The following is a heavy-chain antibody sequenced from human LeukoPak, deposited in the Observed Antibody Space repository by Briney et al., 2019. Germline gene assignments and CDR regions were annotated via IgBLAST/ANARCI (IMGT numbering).Heavy chain of an antibody. CDR2: IYRSGST. CDR3: ARSSGYSYGRRWFDY. D-gene: IGHD5-18*01. V-gene: IGHV4-61*02. CDR1: GGSISSDNYY. Sequence: SETLSLTCTVSGGSISSDNYYWSWIRQPAGKGLEWIGRIYRSGSTNYNPSLKSRVTISVDTSKNQFSLKLGFVTAADTAVYYCARSSGYSYGRRWFDYWGQGTLVTVSS. J-gene: IGHJ4*02.